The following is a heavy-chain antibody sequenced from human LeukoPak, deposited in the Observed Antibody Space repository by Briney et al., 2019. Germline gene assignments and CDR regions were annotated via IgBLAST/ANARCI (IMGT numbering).Heavy chain of an antibody. CDR3: ASPYSGKYDY. CDR2: IYYSGST. D-gene: IGHD1-26*01. CDR1: GGSISSSSCY. Sequence: PSETLSLTCTVSGGSISSSSCYWGWIRQPPGKGLEWIGSIYYSGSTYYNPSLKSRVTISVDTSKNQFSLKLSSVTAADTAVYYCASPYSGKYDYWGQGTLVTVSS. J-gene: IGHJ4*02. V-gene: IGHV4-39*01.